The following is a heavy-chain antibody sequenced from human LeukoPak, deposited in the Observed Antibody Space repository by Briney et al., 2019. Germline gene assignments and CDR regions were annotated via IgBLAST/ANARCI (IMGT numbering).Heavy chain of an antibody. CDR2: ISGSGGST. Sequence: PGGSLRLSCAASGFTFSSYAMGWVRQAPGKGLEWVSAISGSGGSTYYADSVKGRFTISRDNAKNSLYLQMNSLRAEDTAVYYCARGTPFYSGSYFDYWGQGTLVTVSS. D-gene: IGHD1-26*01. V-gene: IGHV3-23*01. J-gene: IGHJ4*02. CDR3: ARGTPFYSGSYFDY. CDR1: GFTFSSYA.